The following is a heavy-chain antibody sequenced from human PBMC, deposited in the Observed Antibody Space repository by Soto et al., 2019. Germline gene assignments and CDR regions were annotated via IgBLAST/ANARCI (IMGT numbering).Heavy chain of an antibody. V-gene: IGHV1-69*02. J-gene: IGHJ4*02. Sequence: QVQLVQSGAEVKKPGSSVKVSCKASGGTFSSYTISWVRQAPGQGLEWMGRIIPILGIANYAQKFQGRVTITADKSTSTAYMELSSLRSEDTAVYYCARVSGYCSGGSCYPYYFDYWGQGTLVTVSS. CDR1: GGTFSSYT. D-gene: IGHD2-15*01. CDR3: ARVSGYCSGGSCYPYYFDY. CDR2: IIPILGIA.